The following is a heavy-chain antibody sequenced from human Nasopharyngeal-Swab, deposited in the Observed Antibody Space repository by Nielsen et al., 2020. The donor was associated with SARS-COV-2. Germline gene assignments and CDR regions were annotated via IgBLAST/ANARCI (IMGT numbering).Heavy chain of an antibody. CDR2: ISGSGGST. J-gene: IGHJ5*02. Sequence: GGSLRLSCTASGFTFSSYAMSWVRQAPGKGLEWVSEISGSGGSTYYAESVKGRFTISRDTAKNSLYLQMNSLRAEDTAVYYCTSGWFDPWGQGTLVTVSS. CDR1: GFTFSSYA. CDR3: TSGWFDP. V-gene: IGHV3-23*01.